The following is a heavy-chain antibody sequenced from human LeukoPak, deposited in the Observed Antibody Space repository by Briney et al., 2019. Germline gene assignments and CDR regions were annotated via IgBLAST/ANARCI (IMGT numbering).Heavy chain of an antibody. CDR1: GFTFSSYG. D-gene: IGHD6-13*01. V-gene: IGHV3-30*18. Sequence: LTGGSLRLSCAASGFTFSSYGMHWVRQAPGKGLEWVAVISYDGSNKYYADSVKGRFTISRDNSKNTLYLQMNSLRAEDTAVYYCAKDRAGNSWNFDYWGQGILVAVSS. CDR2: ISYDGSNK. J-gene: IGHJ4*02. CDR3: AKDRAGNSWNFDY.